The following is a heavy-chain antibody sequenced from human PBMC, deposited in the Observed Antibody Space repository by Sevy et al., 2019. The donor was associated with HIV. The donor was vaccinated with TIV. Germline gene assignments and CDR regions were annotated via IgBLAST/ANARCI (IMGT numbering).Heavy chain of an antibody. J-gene: IGHJ3*02. V-gene: IGHV1-46*01. CDR3: ARTPTYYYDSSGHDAFDI. Sequence: ASVKVSCKASGYTFTSYYMHWVRQAPGQGLEWMGIINPSGGSTSYAQKFQGRVTMTVDTSTSTVYMELSSLRSEDTAVYYCARTPTYYYDSSGHDAFDIWGQGTMVTVSS. D-gene: IGHD3-22*01. CDR2: INPSGGST. CDR1: GYTFTSYY.